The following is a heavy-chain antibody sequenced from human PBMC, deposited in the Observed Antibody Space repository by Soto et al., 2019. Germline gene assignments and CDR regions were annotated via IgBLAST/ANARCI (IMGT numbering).Heavy chain of an antibody. V-gene: IGHV3-53*04. D-gene: IGHD2-15*01. Sequence: GGSLRLSCAASGFTVSSNYMSWVRQAPGKGLEWVSVIYSGGSTYYADSVKGRFTISRHNSKNTLYLQMNSLRAEDTAVYYCAREGGGYCSGGSCYSPGDAFDIWGQGTMVTVSS. CDR1: GFTVSSNY. CDR2: IYSGGST. CDR3: AREGGGYCSGGSCYSPGDAFDI. J-gene: IGHJ3*02.